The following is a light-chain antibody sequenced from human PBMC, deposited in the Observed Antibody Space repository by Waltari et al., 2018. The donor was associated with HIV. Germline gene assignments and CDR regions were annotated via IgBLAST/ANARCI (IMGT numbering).Light chain of an antibody. Sequence: QPALIQPPSASGSPGQSVPISCTGTSGDIGNYDYVSGYQQHPVKAPQIIIYEVSQRSSGVPDRFSGSKSGNTASLTVSGLQAEDEADYYCASYAGHDRFVLLGGGTKVTVL. CDR2: EVS. J-gene: IGLJ2*01. CDR3: ASYAGHDRFVL. CDR1: SGDIGNYDY. V-gene: IGLV2-8*01.